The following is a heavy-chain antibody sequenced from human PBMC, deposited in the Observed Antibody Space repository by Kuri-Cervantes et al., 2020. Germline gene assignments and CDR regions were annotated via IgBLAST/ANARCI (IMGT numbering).Heavy chain of an antibody. J-gene: IGHJ6*03. CDR2: INPNSSGT. D-gene: IGHD5-24*01. V-gene: IGHV1-2*04. CDR1: GGTFSSYA. Sequence: ASVKVSCKASGGTFSSYAISWVRQAPGQGLEWMGWINPNSSGTSYAQKFQGWVTMTRDTSISTAYMELTRLKSDDTAVYYCARGNIRDDYNYFYRYYMDVWGKGTTVTVSS. CDR3: ARGNIRDDYNYFYRYYMDV.